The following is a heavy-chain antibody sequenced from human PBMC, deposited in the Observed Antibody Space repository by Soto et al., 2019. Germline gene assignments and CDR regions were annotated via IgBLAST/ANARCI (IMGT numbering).Heavy chain of an antibody. Sequence: GGSLRLSCAASGFTLDRYTMHWVRQAPGKGLEWVSLNSWDGGTSAYVDSVKGRFTISRDNAKNSLYLQMNSLRAEDTAVYCCARVIWPSDFDYWGQGTLVTVSS. CDR2: NSWDGGTS. V-gene: IGHV3-43*01. CDR1: GFTLDRYT. D-gene: IGHD3-10*01. CDR3: ARVIWPSDFDY. J-gene: IGHJ4*02.